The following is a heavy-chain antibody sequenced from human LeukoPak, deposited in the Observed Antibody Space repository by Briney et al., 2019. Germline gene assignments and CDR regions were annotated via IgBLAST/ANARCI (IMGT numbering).Heavy chain of an antibody. D-gene: IGHD5-12*01. CDR2: IYHSGST. CDR1: GVSISRGGYS. V-gene: IGHV4-30-4*07. Sequence: PSETLSLTCAVSGVSISRGGYSWSWIRQPPGKGLEWIGYIYHSGSTYYNPSLKSRVTISVDTSKNQFSLKVSSVTAADTAVFYCARDRRSGYSGYNYYYYYYMDVWGKGTTVTVSS. CDR3: ARDRRSGYSGYNYYYYYYMDV. J-gene: IGHJ6*03.